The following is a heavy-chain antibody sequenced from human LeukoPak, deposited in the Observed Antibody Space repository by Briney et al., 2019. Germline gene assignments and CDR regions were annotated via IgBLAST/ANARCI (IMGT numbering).Heavy chain of an antibody. CDR1: SAYISSSPYY. Sequence: SETLSLTCTVSSAYISSSPYYWGWIRQPPGKGLEWIGSIYYSGTTHYSPSLKSRVTISVDTSKNQFSLKLASVTAADTAIYYCAKGAGGFSYYIWFDPWGQGTLVTVSS. V-gene: IGHV4-39*07. CDR2: IYYSGTT. J-gene: IGHJ5*02. CDR3: AKGAGGFSYYIWFDP. D-gene: IGHD5-18*01.